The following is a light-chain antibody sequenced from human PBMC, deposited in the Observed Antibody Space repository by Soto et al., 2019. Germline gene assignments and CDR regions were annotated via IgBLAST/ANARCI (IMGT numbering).Light chain of an antibody. CDR3: CSYAGGYTHAV. J-gene: IGLJ2*01. Sequence: QSVLTQPRSVSGPPGQSVSISCSGTSSDVGTYNYVSWYQQHPGKAPKLMIYDVSKRPSGVPDRFSASKSGHTASLTISGVQAEDEAAYYCCSYAGGYTHAVFGGGTKVTVL. CDR2: DVS. V-gene: IGLV2-11*01. CDR1: SSDVGTYNY.